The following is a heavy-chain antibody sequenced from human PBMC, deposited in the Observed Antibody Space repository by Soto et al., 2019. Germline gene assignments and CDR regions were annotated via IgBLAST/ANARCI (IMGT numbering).Heavy chain of an antibody. J-gene: IGHJ3*02. CDR2: ISGSGTGT. CDR1: RFTFSSYA. CDR3: AKADFPTVTTPGDAFDI. Sequence: LRLSCAASRFTFSSYAMSWVRQAPGKGLEWGSVISGSGTGTYYADSVKGRFTISRDNSKNTLYLQMNSLRAEDTAVYYCAKADFPTVTTPGDAFDIWGQGTLVTVSS. D-gene: IGHD4-17*01. V-gene: IGHV3-23*01.